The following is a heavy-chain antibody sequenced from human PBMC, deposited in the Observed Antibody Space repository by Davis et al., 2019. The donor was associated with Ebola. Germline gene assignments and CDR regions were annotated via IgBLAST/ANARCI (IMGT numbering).Heavy chain of an antibody. CDR2: ISASYNFT. D-gene: IGHD2-2*01. Sequence: GGSLRLSCAASGFTFSSYWMHWVRQAPGKGLEWVSGISASYNFTDYADSVKGRFTISRDNFKDALYLQMNSLRAEDTAIYYCAKGRFCGSSDCYAHLDYWGQGALVTVSS. CDR1: GFTFSSYW. CDR3: AKGRFCGSSDCYAHLDY. V-gene: IGHV3-23*01. J-gene: IGHJ4*02.